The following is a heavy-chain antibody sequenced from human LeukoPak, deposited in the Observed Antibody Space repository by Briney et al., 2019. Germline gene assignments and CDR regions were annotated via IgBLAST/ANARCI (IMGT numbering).Heavy chain of an antibody. CDR2: ISTYNGNT. V-gene: IGHV1-18*01. CDR1: GHTFTSYD. D-gene: IGHD1-26*01. J-gene: IGHJ4*02. CDR3: ARDHTGSYYY. Sequence: ASVKVSCKASGHTFTSYDINWVRQATGQGLEWMGWISTYNGNTNYAQKLQGRVTMTTDTSTSTAYMELRSLRSDDTAVYYCARDHTGSYYYWGQGTLVTVSS.